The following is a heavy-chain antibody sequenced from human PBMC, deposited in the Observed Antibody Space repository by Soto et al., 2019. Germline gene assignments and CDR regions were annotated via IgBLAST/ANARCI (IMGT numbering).Heavy chain of an antibody. J-gene: IGHJ5*02. V-gene: IGHV4-59*01. CDR3: AREMQYYDSSGYLNWFDP. CDR2: IYYSGST. D-gene: IGHD3-22*01. Sequence: SETLSLTCTVSGGSISSYYWSWIRQPPGKGLEWIGYIYYSGSTNYNPSLKSRVTISVDTSKNQFSLKLSSVTAADTAVYYCAREMQYYDSSGYLNWFDPWGQGTLVTSPQ. CDR1: GGSISSYY.